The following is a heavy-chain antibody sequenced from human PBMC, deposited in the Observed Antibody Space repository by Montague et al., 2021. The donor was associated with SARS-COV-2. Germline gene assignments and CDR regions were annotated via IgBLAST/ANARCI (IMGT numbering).Heavy chain of an antibody. J-gene: IGHJ3*02. CDR1: GGSISCRGYS. CDR2: IYYSGRT. CDR3: ARVQGITMIVVVIGAFDI. D-gene: IGHD3-22*01. Sequence: TRSLTCTVSGGSISCRGYSWSRIRQHPGKGLDCIVYIYYSGRTYYNPSLKSRLTISVDTSKNQFSLKLSSVTAADTAVYYCARVQGITMIVVVIGAFDIWGQGKMVTVSS. V-gene: IGHV4-31*03.